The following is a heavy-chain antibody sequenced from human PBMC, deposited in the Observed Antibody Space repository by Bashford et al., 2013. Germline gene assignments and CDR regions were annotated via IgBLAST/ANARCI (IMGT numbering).Heavy chain of an antibody. CDR3: AREYSSSWYNWFDP. Sequence: SSETLSLTCTVSGGSISSGGYYWSWIRQHPGKGLEWIGYIYYSGSTYYNPSLKSRVTISVDTSKNQFSLKLSSVTAADTAVYYCAREYSSSWYNWFDPGGQGTLVTVSS. V-gene: IGHV4-31*03. D-gene: IGHD6-13*01. CDR1: GGSISSGGYY. J-gene: IGHJ5*02. CDR2: IYYSGST.